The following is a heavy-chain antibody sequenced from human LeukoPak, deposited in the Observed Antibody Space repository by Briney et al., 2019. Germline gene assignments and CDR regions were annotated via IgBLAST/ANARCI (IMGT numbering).Heavy chain of an antibody. Sequence: GGTLRLSCAASGFTFTNYAMTWVRQAPGKGLEWVSVIGASGADTYYSDSVKGRFTVSRDNSQNTLFLHMSSLRAEDTAVYFCARRPRDTSGYYLGAFHDWGQGTTVTVSS. V-gene: IGHV3-23*01. J-gene: IGHJ3*01. CDR3: ARRPRDTSGYYLGAFHD. D-gene: IGHD3-22*01. CDR1: GFTFTNYA. CDR2: IGASGADT.